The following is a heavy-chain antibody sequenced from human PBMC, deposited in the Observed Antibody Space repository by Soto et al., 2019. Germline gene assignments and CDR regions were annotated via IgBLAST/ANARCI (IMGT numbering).Heavy chain of an antibody. CDR2: INHSGST. V-gene: IGHV4-34*01. J-gene: IGHJ6*02. CDR1: GGSFIGYY. D-gene: IGHD6-13*01. Sequence: SETLSLTCAVSGGSFIGYYWSWIRQPPGKGLEWIGEINHSGSTNYNPSLKSRVTISVDTSKNQFSLKLSSVTAADTAVYYCARGHWQGGSSWYHYYYYYGMDVWGQGTTVTV. CDR3: ARGHWQGGSSWYHYYYYYGMDV.